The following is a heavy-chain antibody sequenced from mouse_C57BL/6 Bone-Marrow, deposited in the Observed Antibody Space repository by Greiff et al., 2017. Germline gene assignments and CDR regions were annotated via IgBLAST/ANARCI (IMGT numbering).Heavy chain of an antibody. D-gene: IGHD1-1*01. V-gene: IGHV1-64*01. Sequence: QVQLKQPGAELVKPGASVKLSCKASGYTFTSYWMHWVKQRPGQGLEWIGMIHPNSGSTNYNEKFKSKATLTVDKSSSTAYMQLSSLTSEDSAVYYCARSITTVVAPEYFDVWGTGTTVTVSS. CDR3: ARSITTVVAPEYFDV. CDR1: GYTFTSYW. J-gene: IGHJ1*03. CDR2: IHPNSGST.